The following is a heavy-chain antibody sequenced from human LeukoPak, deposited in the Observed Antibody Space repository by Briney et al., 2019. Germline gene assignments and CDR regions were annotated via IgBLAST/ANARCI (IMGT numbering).Heavy chain of an antibody. V-gene: IGHV3-74*01. D-gene: IGHD2-21*01. Sequence: GGSLRLSCAASGFTFSSYWMHWVRQAPGKGLVWVSRIKSDGSTTTYADSVKGRFTISRDNAKNTLYLQMNGLRAEDTAVYYCARVVDPHFDYWGQGTLVTVSS. J-gene: IGHJ4*02. CDR3: ARVVDPHFDY. CDR2: IKSDGSTT. CDR1: GFTFSSYW.